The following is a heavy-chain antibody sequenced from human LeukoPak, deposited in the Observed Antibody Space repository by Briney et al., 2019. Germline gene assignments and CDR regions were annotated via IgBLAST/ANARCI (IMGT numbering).Heavy chain of an antibody. CDR1: GGSFSRDA. J-gene: IGHJ6*04. CDR3: ARDGLHLERRGLDV. D-gene: IGHD1-1*01. Sequence: ASVKASCKASGGSFSRDAISWVRQAPGQGLEWMGGIIPIFGTTNYAQKFQDRVMITADEFTSTAFMELTRLSSEDTAIYYCARDGLHLERRGLDVWGKGTTVTVSS. V-gene: IGHV1-69*01. CDR2: IIPIFGTT.